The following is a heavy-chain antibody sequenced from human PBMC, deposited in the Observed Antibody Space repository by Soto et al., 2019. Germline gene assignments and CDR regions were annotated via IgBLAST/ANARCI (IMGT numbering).Heavy chain of an antibody. J-gene: IGHJ4*02. Sequence: QVQLVQSGAEVKKPGASVKVSCKASGYNFTSYAIHWVRQAPGQRLEWMGWINTAKDITQYSQNFQGRVTITRDTSASIVYMEVSSLRSEDTALYFCARGSSWAHFDYWGQGTLVTVSS. D-gene: IGHD6-13*01. CDR3: ARGSSWAHFDY. CDR1: GYNFTSYA. V-gene: IGHV1-3*04. CDR2: INTAKDIT.